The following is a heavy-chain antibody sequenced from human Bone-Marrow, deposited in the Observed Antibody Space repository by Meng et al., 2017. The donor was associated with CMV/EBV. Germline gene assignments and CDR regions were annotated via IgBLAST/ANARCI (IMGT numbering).Heavy chain of an antibody. D-gene: IGHD1-26*01. V-gene: IGHV3-23*01. Sequence: GESLKISCAASGFTFSSYAMSWVRQAPGKGLEWVSAISGSGGSTYYADSVKGRFTISRDNSKNTLYLQMSSLRAEDTAVYYCAKGHIGGSTRYYYGMDVWGQGTTVTVSS. J-gene: IGHJ6*02. CDR2: ISGSGGST. CDR1: GFTFSSYA. CDR3: AKGHIGGSTRYYYGMDV.